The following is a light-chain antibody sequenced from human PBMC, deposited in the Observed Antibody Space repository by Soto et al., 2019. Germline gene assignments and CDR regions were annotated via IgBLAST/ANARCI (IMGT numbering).Light chain of an antibody. CDR2: WAS. CDR1: QSVLYSSNNQNS. V-gene: IGKV4-1*01. Sequence: DIVMTQSPDSLAVSLGERATINCKSSQSVLYSSNNQNSLAWYQQKPGQPPKLLIYWASTRESGVPDRFSGSGSGTDFTLTISSLQAEDLAVYFCQQYYSRPRTFGQGTKVEVK. CDR3: QQYYSRPRT. J-gene: IGKJ1*01.